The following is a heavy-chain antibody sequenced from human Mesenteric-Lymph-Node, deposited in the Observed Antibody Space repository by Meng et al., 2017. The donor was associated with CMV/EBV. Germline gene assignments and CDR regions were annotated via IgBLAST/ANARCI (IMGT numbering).Heavy chain of an antibody. CDR1: GYSFTTYW. Sequence: GESLKISCKGSGYSFTTYWIGWVRQMPGKGLEWMGIIYPGDSDTRYSPSFQGQVTISADKSISTAYLEWNSLRAEDTAVYYCARENYYDSSGYYPLGYWGQGTLVTVS. V-gene: IGHV5-51*01. J-gene: IGHJ4*02. D-gene: IGHD3-22*01. CDR2: IYPGDSDT. CDR3: ARENYYDSSGYYPLGY.